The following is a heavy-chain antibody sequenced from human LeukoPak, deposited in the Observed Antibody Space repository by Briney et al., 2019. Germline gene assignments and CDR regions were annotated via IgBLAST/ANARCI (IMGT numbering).Heavy chain of an antibody. CDR2: ISSSGTGI. J-gene: IGHJ4*02. CDR1: GFTLNRYS. CDR3: AASYSETQLYYFDY. Sequence: GGSLRLSYAASGFTLNRYSMNWVRQAPGRGLEWVAYISSSGTGIYHADSVKGRFAISRDNAKNSVYLQMNSLRGEDTAVYHCAASYSETQLYYFDYWGQGNLVTVSS. V-gene: IGHV3-48*01. D-gene: IGHD1-26*01.